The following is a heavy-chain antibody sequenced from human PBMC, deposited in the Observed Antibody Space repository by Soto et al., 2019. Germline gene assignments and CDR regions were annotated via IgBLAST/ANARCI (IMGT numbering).Heavy chain of an antibody. CDR3: ARDAEYSSGWYSAFDI. CDR2: IWYDGSNK. V-gene: IGHV3-33*01. Sequence: GGSLRLSCAASGFTFSSYGMHWVRQAPGKGLEWVAVIWYDGSNKYYADSVKGRFTISRDNSKNTLYLQMNSLRAEDTAVYYCARDAEYSSGWYSAFDIWGQGTMVTVSS. D-gene: IGHD6-19*01. J-gene: IGHJ3*02. CDR1: GFTFSSYG.